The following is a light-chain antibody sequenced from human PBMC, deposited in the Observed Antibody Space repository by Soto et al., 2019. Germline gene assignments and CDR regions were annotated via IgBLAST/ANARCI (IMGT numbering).Light chain of an antibody. CDR2: SNN. Sequence: QSVLTQPPSTSGTPGQRVTISCSGSSSNIGGNTINWYQHLPGTAPKLLIYSNNQRPSGVPDRFSGSKSGTSASLGISGLQPEDEADYYCAAWDDSLGGWVFGGGTKLTV. CDR1: SSNIGGNT. J-gene: IGLJ3*02. CDR3: AAWDDSLGGWV. V-gene: IGLV1-44*01.